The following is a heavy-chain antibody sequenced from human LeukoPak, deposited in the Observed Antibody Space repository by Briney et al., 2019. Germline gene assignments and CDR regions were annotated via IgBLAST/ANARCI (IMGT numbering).Heavy chain of an antibody. J-gene: IGHJ3*02. D-gene: IGHD5-18*01. CDR2: ISSSSSYI. V-gene: IGHV3-21*01. CDR3: ARYGQLWFSDAFDI. Sequence: GGSLRLSCAASGFTFSSYSMNWVRQAPGKGVEWVSSISSSSSYIYYADSVKGRFTISRDNAKNSLYLQINSLRAEDTAVYYCARYGQLWFSDAFDIWGQGTMVTVSS. CDR1: GFTFSSYS.